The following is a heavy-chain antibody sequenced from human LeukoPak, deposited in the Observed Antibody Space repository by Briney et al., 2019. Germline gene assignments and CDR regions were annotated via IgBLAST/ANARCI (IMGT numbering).Heavy chain of an antibody. CDR3: ARGAPYYDFWSGYYYY. CDR1: GYTFTSYG. CDR2: ISAYNGNT. Sequence: ASVKLSCKASGYTFTSYGISWVRQAPGQGLEWMGWISAYNGNTNYAQKLQGRVTMTTDTSTSTAYMELRSLRSDDTAVYYCARGAPYYDFWSGYYYYWGQGTLVTVSS. V-gene: IGHV1-18*01. D-gene: IGHD3-3*01. J-gene: IGHJ4*02.